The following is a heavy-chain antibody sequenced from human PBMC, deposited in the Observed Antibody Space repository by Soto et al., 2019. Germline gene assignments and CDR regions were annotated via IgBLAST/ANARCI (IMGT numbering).Heavy chain of an antibody. CDR2: ISAYNGNT. J-gene: IGHJ1*01. CDR3: ARDQPDYYDSSGYYPEYLQH. CDR1: GYTFTSYG. V-gene: IGHV1-18*01. Sequence: ASVKVSCKASGYTFTSYGISWVRQAPGQGLEWMGWISAYNGNTNYAQKLQGRVTMTTDTSTSTAYMGLRSLRSDDTAVYYCARDQPDYYDSSGYYPEYLQHWGQGALVTVSS. D-gene: IGHD3-22*01.